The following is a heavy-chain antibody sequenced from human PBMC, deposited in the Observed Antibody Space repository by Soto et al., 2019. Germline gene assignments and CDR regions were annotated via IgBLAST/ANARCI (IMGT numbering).Heavy chain of an antibody. CDR2: IRSKDNSYAT. Sequence: GGSLRLSCAASGFTFSGSAMHWVRQASGKGLEWVGRIRSKDNSYATAYAASVKGRFTISRDDSKNTAYLQMNSLKTEDTAVYYCSSNSYDSSGYYYDAFDIWGQGTMVTVSS. J-gene: IGHJ3*02. V-gene: IGHV3-73*01. CDR1: GFTFSGSA. D-gene: IGHD3-22*01. CDR3: SSNSYDSSGYYYDAFDI.